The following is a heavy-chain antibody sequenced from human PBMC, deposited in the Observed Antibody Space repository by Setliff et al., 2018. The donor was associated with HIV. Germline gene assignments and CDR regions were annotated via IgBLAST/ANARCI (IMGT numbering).Heavy chain of an antibody. CDR1: GGSISSTSYY. Sequence: SETLSLTCTVSGGSISSTSYYWVWIRQPPGKGLEWIGSIYYSGSTHYNPSLKSRVTISADTSKSQFSLKLTSVTAADTAAYFCARVSTDYVWGSFLSSGPYYFDFWGQGALVTVSS. D-gene: IGHD3-16*01. CDR3: ARVSTDYVWGSFLSSGPYYFDF. V-gene: IGHV4-39*07. CDR2: IYYSGST. J-gene: IGHJ4*02.